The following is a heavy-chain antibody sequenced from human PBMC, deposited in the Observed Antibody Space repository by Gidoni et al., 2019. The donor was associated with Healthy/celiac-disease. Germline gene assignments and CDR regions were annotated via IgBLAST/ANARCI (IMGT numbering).Heavy chain of an antibody. CDR1: GFPFSSYG. Sequence: QVQLVESGGGVVQPGRSLRLSCAASGFPFSSYGMPWVRQPPGKGLEWVAVISYDGSNKYYADSVKGRFTISRDNSKNTLYLQMNSLRAEDTAVYYCAKDRSYYYGSGSYFLYYYYYYMDVWGKGTTVTVSS. CDR2: ISYDGSNK. CDR3: AKDRSYYYGSGSYFLYYYYYYMDV. V-gene: IGHV3-30*18. J-gene: IGHJ6*03. D-gene: IGHD3-10*01.